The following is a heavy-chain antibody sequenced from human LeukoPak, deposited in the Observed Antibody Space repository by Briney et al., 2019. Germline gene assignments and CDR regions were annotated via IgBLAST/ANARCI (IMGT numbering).Heavy chain of an antibody. CDR1: GYIFTSYW. Sequence: GESLKISWKGSGYIFTSYWIGWVRQLPGKGLEWVGIIYPGDSDTRYSPSFQGQVTISADKSISTAYLQWSGLKASDTAMYYCARHHSSSWYYYYYMDVWGKGTTVTVSS. CDR3: ARHHSSSWYYYYYMDV. CDR2: IYPGDSDT. V-gene: IGHV5-51*01. J-gene: IGHJ6*03. D-gene: IGHD6-13*01.